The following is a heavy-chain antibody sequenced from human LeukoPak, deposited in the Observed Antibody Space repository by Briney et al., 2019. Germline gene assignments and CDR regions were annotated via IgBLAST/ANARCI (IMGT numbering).Heavy chain of an antibody. CDR1: GGTFSSYA. Sequence: ASVKVSCKASGGTFSSYAISWVRQAPGQGLEWMGGIIPIFGTANYAQKFQGRATITADESTSTAYMELSSLRSEDTAVYYCARAYCSSTSCYGTLDYWGQGTLVTVSS. D-gene: IGHD2-2*01. J-gene: IGHJ4*02. CDR2: IIPIFGTA. CDR3: ARAYCSSTSCYGTLDY. V-gene: IGHV1-69*13.